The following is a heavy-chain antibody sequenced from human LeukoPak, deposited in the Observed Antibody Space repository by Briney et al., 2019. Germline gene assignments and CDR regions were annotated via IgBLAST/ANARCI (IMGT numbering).Heavy chain of an antibody. CDR1: GFTFSSYS. J-gene: IGHJ4*03. Sequence: GGSLRLSCAASGFTFSSYSMNWVRQAPGKGLEWVSSISSSSSYIYYADSLKGRFTISRDNAKNSLYLQMNSLRGEDTAVYSCARGVVGSPSGGATGENWGHGNLVTVSS. V-gene: IGHV3-21*01. CDR3: ARGVVGSPSGGATGEN. D-gene: IGHD2-2*01. CDR2: ISSSSSYI.